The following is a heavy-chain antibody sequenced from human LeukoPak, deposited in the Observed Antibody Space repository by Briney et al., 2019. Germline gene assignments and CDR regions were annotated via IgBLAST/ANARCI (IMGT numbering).Heavy chain of an antibody. V-gene: IGHV4-59*08. CDR3: ARGIAAAPDY. CDR2: IYYSGST. J-gene: IGHJ4*02. D-gene: IGHD6-13*01. Sequence: SETLSLTCTVSGGSISSYYWSWIRQPPGKGLEWIGYIYYSGSTNYSPSLKSRVTISVDTSKNQFSLKLSSVTAADTAVYYCARGIAAAPDYWGQGTLVTVSS. CDR1: GGSISSYY.